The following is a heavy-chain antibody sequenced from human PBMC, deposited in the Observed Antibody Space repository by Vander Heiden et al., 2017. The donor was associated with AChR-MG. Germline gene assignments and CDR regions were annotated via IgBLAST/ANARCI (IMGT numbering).Heavy chain of an antibody. V-gene: IGHV3-23*01. CDR2: ISGSGGST. CDR3: AKEARGYSGPGGVNY. J-gene: IGHJ4*02. D-gene: IGHD5-12*01. Sequence: EVQLLESGGGLVQPGGSLRLSCAASGLTLSSYAMSWVRQAPGKGLEWVAAISGSGGSTYYADSVKGRFTISRDNSKNTLYLQMNSLRAEDTAVYYCAKEARGYSGPGGVNYWGQGTLVTVSS. CDR1: GLTLSSYA.